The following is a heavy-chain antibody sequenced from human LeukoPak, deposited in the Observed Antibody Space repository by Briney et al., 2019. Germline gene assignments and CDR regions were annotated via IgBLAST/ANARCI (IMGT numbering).Heavy chain of an antibody. CDR2: ISSSTSTI. V-gene: IGHV3-48*02. J-gene: IGHJ1*01. D-gene: IGHD3-22*01. Sequence: GGSLRLSCAASGFTFSSYSTNWVRQAPGKGLEWISYISSSTSTIYYADSVKGRFTISRDNAKNSLYLQMNSLRDEDTAVYYCARAQYYDSSGYYYEDYFQHWGQGTLVTVSP. CDR3: ARAQYYDSSGYYYEDYFQH. CDR1: GFTFSSYS.